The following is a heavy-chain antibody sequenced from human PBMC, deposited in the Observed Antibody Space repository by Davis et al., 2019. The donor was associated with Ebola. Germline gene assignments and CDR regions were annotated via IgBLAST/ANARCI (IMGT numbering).Heavy chain of an antibody. Sequence: GESLKISCAASGFTFSSYAMYWVRQAPGKGLEWVAVISYDGSNKYYADSVKGRFTISRDNSKNTLYLQMNSLRAEDTAVYYCARDPYGDYWLDYWGQGTLVTVSS. CDR1: GFTFSSYA. CDR3: ARDPYGDYWLDY. D-gene: IGHD4-17*01. J-gene: IGHJ4*02. CDR2: ISYDGSNK. V-gene: IGHV3-30-3*01.